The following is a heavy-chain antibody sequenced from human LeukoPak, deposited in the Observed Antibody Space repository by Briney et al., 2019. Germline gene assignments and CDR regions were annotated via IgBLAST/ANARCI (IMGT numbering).Heavy chain of an antibody. CDR1: VGIFSSYA. CDR3: AVPRLWGRGPFDY. J-gene: IGHJ4*02. V-gene: IGHV1-69*04. Sequence: SVKVSCKASVGIFSSYAISWVRQAPGQGLEWMGRIIPILGIANYAQKFQGRVTITADKSTSTAYMELSSLRSEDTAVYYCAVPRLWGRGPFDYWGQGTLVTVSS. D-gene: IGHD3-16*01. CDR2: IIPILGIA.